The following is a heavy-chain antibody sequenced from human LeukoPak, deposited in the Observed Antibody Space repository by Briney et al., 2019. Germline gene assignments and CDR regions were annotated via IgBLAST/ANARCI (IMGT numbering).Heavy chain of an antibody. Sequence: SETLSLTCTVSGGSITSSSYYWGWIRQPPGKGLEWIGSIYYSGTTHYNPSLKSRVTISTDTSKNQFSLKLSSVTAADTAVYYCARGRRDGYTLYYMDVWGKGTKVTVSS. D-gene: IGHD5-24*01. V-gene: IGHV4-39*07. CDR2: IYYSGTT. CDR1: GGSITSSSYY. CDR3: ARGRRDGYTLYYMDV. J-gene: IGHJ6*03.